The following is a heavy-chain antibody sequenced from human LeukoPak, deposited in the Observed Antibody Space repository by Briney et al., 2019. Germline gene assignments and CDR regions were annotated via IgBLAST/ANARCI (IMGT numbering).Heavy chain of an antibody. V-gene: IGHV3-33*01. Sequence: ARSLRLSCAASGFTFSSYGMHWVRQAQGKGLEWVAVIWYDGGNKYYADSVKGRFTIARDNSKNTLYLQMSSLRAEDTAVYYCARDSDTGWLRSRALYYFDYWGQGTLVTVSS. CDR1: GFTFSSYG. D-gene: IGHD5-12*01. CDR2: IWYDGGNK. J-gene: IGHJ4*02. CDR3: ARDSDTGWLRSRALYYFDY.